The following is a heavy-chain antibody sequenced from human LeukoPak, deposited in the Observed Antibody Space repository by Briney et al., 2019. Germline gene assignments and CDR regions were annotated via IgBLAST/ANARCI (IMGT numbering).Heavy chain of an antibody. CDR2: IIPIFGTA. V-gene: IGHV1-69*06. CDR1: GGTFSSYA. D-gene: IGHD1-26*01. CDR3: ATRWELPLPNLDAFDI. Sequence: GASVKVSCKASGGTFSSYAISWVRQAPGQGLEWMGGIIPIFGTANYAQKFQGTVTMTEDTSTDTAYMELSSLRSEDTAVYYCATRWELPLPNLDAFDIWGQGTMVTVSS. J-gene: IGHJ3*02.